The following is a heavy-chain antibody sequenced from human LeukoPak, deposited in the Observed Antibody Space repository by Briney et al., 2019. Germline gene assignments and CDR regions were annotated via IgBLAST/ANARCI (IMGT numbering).Heavy chain of an antibody. D-gene: IGHD6-13*01. CDR1: GGSLSSYY. CDR2: IYYSGSA. CDR3: ARAPGIAAAGTHFDF. Sequence: SETLSFTCTVSGGSLSSYYWSWIRQPPGKGLEWIGYIYYSGSAKYNPSLKSRVTISVDTSKNQFSLKLSSVTAGDTAVYYCARAPGIAAAGTHFDFWGQGTLVTVSS. J-gene: IGHJ4*02. V-gene: IGHV4-59*01.